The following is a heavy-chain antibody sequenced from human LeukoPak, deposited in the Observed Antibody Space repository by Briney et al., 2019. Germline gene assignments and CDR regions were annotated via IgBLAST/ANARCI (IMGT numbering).Heavy chain of an antibody. J-gene: IGHJ6*03. Sequence: QPGGSLRLSCEASGFTFMYYGMTWVRQAPGKGLEWVSAISSSGGGTNYADSVKGRFTISRDNSKNTLYLTMNRLRAEDTAVYYCAKGVCTDTNCHDVASLYHFYFYMEVWGNGTSVTVSS. CDR2: ISSSGGGT. V-gene: IGHV3-23*01. D-gene: IGHD2-2*01. CDR3: AKGVCTDTNCHDVASLYHFYFYMEV. CDR1: GFTFMYYG.